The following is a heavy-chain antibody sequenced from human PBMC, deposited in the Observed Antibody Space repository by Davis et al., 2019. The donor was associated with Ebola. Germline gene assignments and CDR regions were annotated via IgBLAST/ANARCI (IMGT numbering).Heavy chain of an antibody. CDR2: VKSKSEGGTI. J-gene: IGHJ4*02. D-gene: IGHD1-26*01. Sequence: PGGSLRLSCAVSGFILNTDWMSWVRQAPGKGLEWVGRVKSKSEGGTIDYAAPVKGRFSISGDVSANTLYLRMNSLKVEDTAVYYCTSTAGSVDYWGQGTLVTVSS. V-gene: IGHV3-15*01. CDR1: GFILNTDW. CDR3: TSTAGSVDY.